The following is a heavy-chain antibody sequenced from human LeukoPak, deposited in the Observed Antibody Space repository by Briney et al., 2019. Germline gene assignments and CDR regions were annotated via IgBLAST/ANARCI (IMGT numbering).Heavy chain of an antibody. D-gene: IGHD3-3*01. CDR1: GGSFSGYC. V-gene: IGHV4-34*01. CDR2: INHSGST. J-gene: IGHJ3*02. Sequence: SETLSLTCAAYGGSFSGYCWSWIRQPPGKGLEWIGEINHSGSTKYNPSLMRRVTISVDTSKNQFSLKLSSVTAADTAVYYCARHRVTYYDVGSGSYDACDIWGQGTMVTVSS. CDR3: ARHRVTYYDVGSGSYDACDI.